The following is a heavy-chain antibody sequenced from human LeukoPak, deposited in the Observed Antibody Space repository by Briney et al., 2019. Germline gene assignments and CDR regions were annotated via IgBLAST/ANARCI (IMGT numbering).Heavy chain of an antibody. CDR1: GFSFSSSG. V-gene: IGHV3-23*01. CDR3: AKDVGGGSDY. CDR2: ISAGSGNT. D-gene: IGHD2-15*01. Sequence: GGSLRLSCATSGFSFSSSGMTWVRQAPGKGLEWVSSISAGSGNTYYADSVKGRFTISRDNSKSTVYLQMNSLRAEDTAVYYCAKDVGGGSDYWGQGTLVTVSS. J-gene: IGHJ4*02.